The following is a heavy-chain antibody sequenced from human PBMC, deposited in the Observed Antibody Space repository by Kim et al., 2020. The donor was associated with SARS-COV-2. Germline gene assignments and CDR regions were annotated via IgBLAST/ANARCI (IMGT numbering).Heavy chain of an antibody. CDR1: GFTFSSYS. D-gene: IGHD6-13*01. CDR3: ARAHYNIAAALYYGMDV. J-gene: IGHJ6*02. V-gene: IGHV3-21*01. CDR2: ISSSSSYI. Sequence: GGSLRLSCAASGFTFSSYSMNWVRQAPGKGLEWVSSISSSSSYIYYADSVKGRFTISRDNAKNSLYLQMNSLRAEDTAVYYCARAHYNIAAALYYGMDVWGQGTTVTVSS.